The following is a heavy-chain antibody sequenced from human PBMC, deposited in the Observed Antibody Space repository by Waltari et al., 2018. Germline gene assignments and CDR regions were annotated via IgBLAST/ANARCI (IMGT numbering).Heavy chain of an antibody. V-gene: IGHV1-18*01. J-gene: IGHJ4*02. D-gene: IGHD2-15*01. CDR1: GYTFTSSG. Sequence: QVQLVQSGAEVKKPGASVKVSCTASGYTFTSSGISWVRQAPGQGLEWMGWISAYNGNTNYAQKLQGRVTMTTDTSTSTAYMELRSLRSDDTAVYYCARDLHRYCSGGSCHTSDYWGQGTLVTVSS. CDR3: ARDLHRYCSGGSCHTSDY. CDR2: ISAYNGNT.